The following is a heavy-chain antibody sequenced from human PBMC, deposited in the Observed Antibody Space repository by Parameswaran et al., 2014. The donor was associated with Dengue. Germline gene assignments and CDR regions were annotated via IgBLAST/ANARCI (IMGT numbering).Heavy chain of an antibody. Sequence: LKISCAASGFTFSSYSMNWVRQAPGKGLEWVSSISSSSSYIYYADSVKGRFTISRDNAKNSLYLQMNSLRAEDTAVYYCARAGYNFYYFDYWGQGTLVTVSS. D-gene: IGHD5-24*01. J-gene: IGHJ4*02. CDR1: GFTFSSYS. CDR2: ISSSSSYI. CDR3: ARAGYNFYYFDY. V-gene: IGHV3-21*01.